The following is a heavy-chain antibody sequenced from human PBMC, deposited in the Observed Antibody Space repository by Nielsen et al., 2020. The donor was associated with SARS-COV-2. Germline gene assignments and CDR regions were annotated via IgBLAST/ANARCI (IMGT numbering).Heavy chain of an antibody. CDR1: GFTFSSYG. J-gene: IGHJ5*02. CDR3: AKDGVRYCSGGSCYPLGFDP. D-gene: IGHD2-15*01. V-gene: IGHV3-30*18. CDR2: ISYDGSNK. Sequence: GESLKISFAASGFTFSSYGMHWVRQAPGKGLEWVAVISYDGSNKYYADSVKGRFTISRDNSKNTLYLQMNSLRAEDTAVYYCAKDGVRYCSGGSCYPLGFDPWGQGTLVTVSS.